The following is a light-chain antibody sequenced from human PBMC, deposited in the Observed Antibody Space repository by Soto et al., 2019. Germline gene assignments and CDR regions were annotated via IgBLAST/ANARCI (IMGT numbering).Light chain of an antibody. CDR3: VLYMGSLYV. Sequence: QTVVTQEPSFSVSPGGTVTLTCGLSSGSVSTSYYPSWYQQTPGQAPRTLIYSTNTRSSGVPDRFSGSILGNKAALTITGAQADGESDYYCVLYMGSLYVFGTGTKVTVL. CDR1: SGSVSTSYY. J-gene: IGLJ1*01. V-gene: IGLV8-61*01. CDR2: STN.